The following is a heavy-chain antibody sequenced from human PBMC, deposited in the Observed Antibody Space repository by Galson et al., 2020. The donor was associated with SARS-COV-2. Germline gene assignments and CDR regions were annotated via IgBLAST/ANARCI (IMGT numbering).Heavy chain of an antibody. V-gene: IGHV3-30*04. CDR3: ARSYSGSYFDAFDI. Sequence: GGSLRLSCAASGFTFSSYAMHWVRQAPGKGLEWVAVISYDGSNKYYADSVKGRFTISRDNSKNTLYLQMNSLRAEDTAVYYCARSYSGSYFDAFDIWGQGTMVTVSS. CDR1: GFTFSSYA. D-gene: IGHD1-26*01. CDR2: ISYDGSNK. J-gene: IGHJ3*02.